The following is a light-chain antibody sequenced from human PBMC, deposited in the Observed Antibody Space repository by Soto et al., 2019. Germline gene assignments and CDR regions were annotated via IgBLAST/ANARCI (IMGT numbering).Light chain of an antibody. CDR1: SSDVGSYNR. V-gene: IGLV2-18*01. CDR2: EVS. CDR3: SLFTSSSTYV. Sequence: QSALTQPPSVSGSPGQSVTISCTGTSSDVGSYNRVSWYQQPPGTAPKLMIYEVSYRPSGVLDRFSGSKSGNTASLTISGLQAEDEADYYCSLFTSSSTYVFGTGTKVTVL. J-gene: IGLJ1*01.